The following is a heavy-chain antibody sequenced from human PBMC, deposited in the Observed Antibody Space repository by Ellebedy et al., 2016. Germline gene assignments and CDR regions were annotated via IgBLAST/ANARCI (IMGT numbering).Heavy chain of an antibody. V-gene: IGHV1-69*13. Sequence: SVKVSXXASGGTFSSYAISWVRQAPGQGLEWMGGIIPIFGTANYAQKFQGRVTITADESTSTAYMELSSLRSEDTAVYYCARTDSGQEGGFDPWGQGTLVTVSS. CDR2: IIPIFGTA. D-gene: IGHD1-26*01. J-gene: IGHJ5*02. CDR1: GGTFSSYA. CDR3: ARTDSGQEGGFDP.